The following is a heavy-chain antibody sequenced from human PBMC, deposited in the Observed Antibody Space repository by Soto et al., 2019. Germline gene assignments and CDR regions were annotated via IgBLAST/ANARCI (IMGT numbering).Heavy chain of an antibody. CDR1: GGSFSGYY. D-gene: IGHD3-10*01. CDR2: INHSGST. V-gene: IGHV4-34*01. Sequence: SETLSLTCAVYGGSFSGYYWSWIRQPPGKGLEWIGEINHSGSTNYNPSLKSRVTISVDTSKNQFSLKLSSVTAADTAVYYCARGSIRGVIIGARWFDPWGQGTLVTVSS. CDR3: ARGSIRGVIIGARWFDP. J-gene: IGHJ5*02.